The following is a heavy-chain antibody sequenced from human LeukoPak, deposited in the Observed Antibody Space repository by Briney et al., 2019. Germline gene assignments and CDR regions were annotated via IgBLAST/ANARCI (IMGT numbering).Heavy chain of an antibody. Sequence: GGSLRLSCAASGFTFNNYAMTWVRQAPGKGLEWVSTISGTGGGTYYADSVKGRFTISRDTSKNTLYLQMNSLRAEDTAVYYCARDCQYCSNTNCRCCWGQGTLVTVSS. CDR2: ISGTGGGT. CDR1: GFTFNNYA. CDR3: ARDCQYCSNTNCRCC. J-gene: IGHJ4*02. D-gene: IGHD2-2*01. V-gene: IGHV3-23*01.